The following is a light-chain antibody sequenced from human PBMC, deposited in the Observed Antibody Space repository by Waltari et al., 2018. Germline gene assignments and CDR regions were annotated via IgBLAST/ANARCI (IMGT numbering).Light chain of an antibody. Sequence: DIQMTQSPSTLSASVADSVTVTCRASQNINKWLAWYQQKPGKAPNLLIYDASTRQSGVPSRFSGSGFGTEFTLAISSLQPEDFATYFCQHYNTYPPTFGQGTRVELK. CDR1: QNINKW. V-gene: IGKV1-5*01. CDR2: DAS. J-gene: IGKJ1*01. CDR3: QHYNTYPPT.